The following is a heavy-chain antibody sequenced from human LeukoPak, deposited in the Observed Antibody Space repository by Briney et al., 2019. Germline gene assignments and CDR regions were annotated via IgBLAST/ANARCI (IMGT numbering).Heavy chain of an antibody. V-gene: IGHV1-69*13. J-gene: IGHJ1*01. CDR3: AGSTVTRLAEYFQH. CDR2: IIPIFGTA. D-gene: IGHD4-17*01. Sequence: ASVKVSCKASGGTFSSYAISWVRQAPGQGLEGMGGIIPIFGTANYAQKFQGRVTITADESTSTGYMELSTLRSEDTAVYYCAGSTVTRLAEYFQHWGQGTLVTVSS. CDR1: GGTFSSYA.